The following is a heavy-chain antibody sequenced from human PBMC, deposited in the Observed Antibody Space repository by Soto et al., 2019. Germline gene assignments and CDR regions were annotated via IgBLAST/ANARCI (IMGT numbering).Heavy chain of an antibody. J-gene: IGHJ5*02. CDR3: ARSWQQLTVSWFDP. Sequence: GGSLRLSCAASGFTFISYAMHWVRQAPGKGLEWVAVISYDGSNKYYADSVKGRFTTSRDNSKNTLYLQMNSLRAEDTAVYYCARSWQQLTVSWFDPWGQGTLVTVSS. CDR2: ISYDGSNK. V-gene: IGHV3-30-3*01. CDR1: GFTFISYA. D-gene: IGHD6-13*01.